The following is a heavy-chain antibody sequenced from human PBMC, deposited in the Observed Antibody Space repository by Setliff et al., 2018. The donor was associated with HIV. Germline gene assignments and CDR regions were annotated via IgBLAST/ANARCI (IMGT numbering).Heavy chain of an antibody. CDR3: AKVGRCVGTTCPRWFDP. V-gene: IGHV1-2*07. D-gene: IGHD2-21*01. CDR1: GGSLTGSF. J-gene: IGHJ5*02. CDR2: INPVTGGI. Sequence: GASVKVSCKASGGSLTGSFIHWVRQAPGQGLEWMGWINPVTGGINYAHMFQGRVTMTRDTSIRTSYMELSSLTSDDTATYYCAKVGRCVGTTCPRWFDPWGQGTLGTVS.